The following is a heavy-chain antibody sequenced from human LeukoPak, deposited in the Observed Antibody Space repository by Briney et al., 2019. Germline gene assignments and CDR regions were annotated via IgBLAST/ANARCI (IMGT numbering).Heavy chain of an antibody. CDR3: AKIGAVAGHFDY. CDR2: IRFDGSDK. CDR1: GFTFSRYG. Sequence: GGSLRLSCAASGFTFSRYGMHWVRQAPGKGLEWVAFIRFDGSDKYHADSVKSRFTISRDNSKNTVYLQMNSLRVEDTALYYCAKIGAVAGHFDYWGQGTLVTVSS. D-gene: IGHD6-19*01. J-gene: IGHJ4*02. V-gene: IGHV3-30*02.